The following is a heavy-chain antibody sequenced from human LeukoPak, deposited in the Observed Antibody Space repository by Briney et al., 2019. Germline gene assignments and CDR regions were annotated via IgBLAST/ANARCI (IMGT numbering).Heavy chain of an antibody. D-gene: IGHD3-9*01. CDR3: ARDRALTGYYDY. J-gene: IGHJ4*02. CDR1: GYTFSSYD. V-gene: IGHV1-8*01. Sequence: ASVKVSCKASGYTFSSYDINWVRQATGQGLEWMGWMNPNSGNTGYAQKFQGRVSMTSNTSISTAYMELSRLRSDDTAVYYCARDRALTGYYDYWGQGTLVTVSS. CDR2: MNPNSGNT.